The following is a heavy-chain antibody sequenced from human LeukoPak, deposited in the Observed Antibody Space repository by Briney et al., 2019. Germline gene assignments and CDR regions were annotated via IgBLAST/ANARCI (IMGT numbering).Heavy chain of an antibody. CDR2: ISGGAGST. D-gene: IGHD3-9*01. Sequence: GESLRLSCAASGFTSSSYAMSWVRQAPGKGLEWVSAISGGAGSTYYADSVKGRFTISRDNSKNTLYLQMNSLRAEDTAVYFCAKDLTLLDYWGQGTLVTVSS. CDR3: AKDLTLLDY. CDR1: GFTSSSYA. V-gene: IGHV3-23*01. J-gene: IGHJ4*02.